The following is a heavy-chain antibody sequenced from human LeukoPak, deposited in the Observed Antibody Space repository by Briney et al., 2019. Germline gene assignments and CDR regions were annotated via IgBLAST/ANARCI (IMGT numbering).Heavy chain of an antibody. CDR3: ARAFPRAVVPSTTAFDI. CDR1: GGSFSGYY. V-gene: IGHV4-34*01. J-gene: IGHJ3*02. CDR2: INHSGST. Sequence: SETLSLTCAVYGGSFSGYYWSWIRQPPGKGLEWIGEINHSGSTNYNPSLKSRVTISVDTSKNQFSLKLSSVTAADTAVCYCARAFPRAVVPSTTAFDIWGQGTMVTVSS. D-gene: IGHD2-21*01.